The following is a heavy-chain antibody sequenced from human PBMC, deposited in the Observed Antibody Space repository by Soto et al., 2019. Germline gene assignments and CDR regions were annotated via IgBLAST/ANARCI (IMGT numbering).Heavy chain of an antibody. V-gene: IGHV3-15*01. CDR2: IKGEADGGTT. CDR3: TTGLSKGYYNFNY. J-gene: IGHJ4*02. CDR1: GFTFSNAW. Sequence: HLVESGGGLVKPGGSLRLSCAASGFTFSNAWMSWVRQAPGKGLEWVGRIKGEADGGTTDYAAPVKGRITISRDHSKDTLYLHMKSLKSEDTAVYYCTTGLSKGYYNFNYWGQGTPVTVSS. D-gene: IGHD2-21*01.